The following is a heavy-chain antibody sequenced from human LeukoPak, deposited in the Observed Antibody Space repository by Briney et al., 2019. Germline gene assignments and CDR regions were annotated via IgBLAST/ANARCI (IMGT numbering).Heavy chain of an antibody. CDR3: ARDYYYDSNGYPDDTFDV. Sequence: GASVKVSCKASGYSFNSYGISWVRQAPGQGLEWMGWISAYDGDTSYEQKLQGRVTLTTDTSTSTVYMELRSLRSDDTAVYYCARDYYYDSNGYPDDTFDVWGQGTMLTVSS. CDR1: GYSFNSYG. D-gene: IGHD3-22*01. J-gene: IGHJ3*01. CDR2: ISAYDGDT. V-gene: IGHV1-18*01.